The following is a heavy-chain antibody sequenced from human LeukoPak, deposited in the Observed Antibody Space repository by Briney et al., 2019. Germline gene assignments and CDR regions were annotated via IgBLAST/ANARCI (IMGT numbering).Heavy chain of an antibody. CDR2: ISGSGGST. Sequence: PGGSLRLSCAASGFTFSSYAMSWVRQAPGKGLEWVSAISGSGGSTYYADSVKGRFTISRDNSKNTLYLQMNSLRAEDTAVYYCAAPPPQQQLVLLYYYYMDVWGKGTTVTVSS. J-gene: IGHJ6*03. CDR3: AAPPPQQQLVLLYYYYMDV. V-gene: IGHV3-23*01. D-gene: IGHD6-13*01. CDR1: GFTFSSYA.